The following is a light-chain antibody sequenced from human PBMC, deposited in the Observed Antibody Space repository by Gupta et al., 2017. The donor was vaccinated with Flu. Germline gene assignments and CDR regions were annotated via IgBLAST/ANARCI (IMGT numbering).Light chain of an antibody. J-gene: IGLJ3*02. V-gene: IGLV1-47*01. Sequence: SVLPQPPSASGTPGQRVPISCSGSSSHIGSNYVYWYQQLPATAPKLLMYRNNQRLSGVPARFSGSKYGTSASMAISGLRAEDEADYYCAAGDDSRSGWVFGGGTKLTVL. CDR1: SSHIGSNY. CDR3: AAGDDSRSGWV. CDR2: RNN.